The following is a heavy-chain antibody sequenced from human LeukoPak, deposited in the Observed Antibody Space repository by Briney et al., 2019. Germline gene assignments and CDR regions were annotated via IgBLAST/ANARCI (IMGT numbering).Heavy chain of an antibody. J-gene: IGHJ4*02. V-gene: IGHV3-64*01. D-gene: IGHD3-16*01. CDR2: ISSNGGST. Sequence: GGPLRLSCAASGFTFRTYAMHWVRQAPGKGLEYVSAISSNGGSTYYANSVKGRFTISRDNSKNTVYLQMDNLKPEDMAVYYCATLGAEYWGQGTLVTVSS. CDR3: ATLGAEY. CDR1: GFTFRTYA.